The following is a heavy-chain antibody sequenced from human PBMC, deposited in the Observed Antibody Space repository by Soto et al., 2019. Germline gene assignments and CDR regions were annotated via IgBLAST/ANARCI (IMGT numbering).Heavy chain of an antibody. V-gene: IGHV4-39*01. CDR1: GGSISSSSYY. CDR3: ARHATTTVSWFDP. D-gene: IGHD4-4*01. J-gene: IGHJ5*02. CDR2: IYYTGST. Sequence: SETLSLTCTVSGGSISSSSYYWGWIRQPPGKGLEWIGSIYYTGSTYYNPSLKSRVTISVDTSKNQFSLKLTSVTAANTAAYYCARHATTTVSWFDPWGQGTLVTVSS.